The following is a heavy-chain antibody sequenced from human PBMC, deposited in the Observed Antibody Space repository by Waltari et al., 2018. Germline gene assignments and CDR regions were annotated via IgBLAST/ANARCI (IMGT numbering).Heavy chain of an antibody. Sequence: QLVESGGDLIQPGGSLRLSCAASGFTFSSVEMNWVRQAPGKGLEWVSFISNTGDLKYYADSVKGRFAISRDNTKNSLYLQMNSLTAEDTAVYYCIGGVLWGQGTMVTVSS. D-gene: IGHD3-16*01. J-gene: IGHJ3*01. V-gene: IGHV3-48*03. CDR1: GFTFSSVE. CDR3: IGGVL. CDR2: ISNTGDLK.